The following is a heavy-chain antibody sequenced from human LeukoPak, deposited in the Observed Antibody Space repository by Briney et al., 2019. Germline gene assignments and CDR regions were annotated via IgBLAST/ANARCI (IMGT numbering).Heavy chain of an antibody. Sequence: GGALRLSCAASGFTFSSYAMSWVRQAPGKGLEWVSGIYGSSGSTHYADSVKDRFTISRDNSKNTLYLQTNSLRAEDTAVYYCAKETVVVVAATPGAFDIWGQGTMVTASS. J-gene: IGHJ3*02. CDR2: IYGSSGST. D-gene: IGHD2-15*01. CDR3: AKETVVVVAATPGAFDI. V-gene: IGHV3-23*01. CDR1: GFTFSSYA.